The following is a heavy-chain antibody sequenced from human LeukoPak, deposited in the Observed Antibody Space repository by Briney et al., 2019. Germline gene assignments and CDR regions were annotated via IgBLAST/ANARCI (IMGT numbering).Heavy chain of an antibody. CDR2: INHSGST. V-gene: IGHV4-34*01. Sequence: SETLSLTCAVYGGSFSGYYWSWIRQPPGKGLEWIGEINHSGSTNYNPSLKSRVTISVDTSKTQFSLKLSSVPAADTAVYYCAIGLNVYPGGTHWGQGTLVTVSS. CDR1: GGSFSGYY. J-gene: IGHJ4*02. D-gene: IGHD2-2*02. CDR3: AIGLNVYPGGTH.